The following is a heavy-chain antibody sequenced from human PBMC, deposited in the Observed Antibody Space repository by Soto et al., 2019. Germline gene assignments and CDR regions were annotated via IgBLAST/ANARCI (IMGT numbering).Heavy chain of an antibody. V-gene: IGHV1-46*01. CDR1: GYTFITYA. Sequence: ASVKVSCKASGYTFITYALYWVRQAPGQGLEWMGIISPRDGSTTYAQKFQGRVTMTRDTSTGTLYMELSSLTSDDTAVYYCAGGGGTLDYWGQGTLVTVSS. CDR3: AGGGGTLDY. J-gene: IGHJ4*02. CDR2: ISPRDGST.